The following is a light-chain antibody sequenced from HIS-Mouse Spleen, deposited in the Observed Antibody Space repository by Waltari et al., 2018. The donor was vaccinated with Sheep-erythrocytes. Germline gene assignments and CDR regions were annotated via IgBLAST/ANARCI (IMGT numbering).Light chain of an antibody. CDR2: DAS. V-gene: IGKV3-11*01. J-gene: IGKJ2*01. CDR1: QSVSSY. Sequence: EIVLTQSPATLSLSPGERATLSCRASQSVSSYLAWYQRKPGQAPRLLIYDASNSATGIPARFSGSGSGTDFTLTISSLEPEDCAVYYCQQRSNWYTFGQGTKLEIK. CDR3: QQRSNWYT.